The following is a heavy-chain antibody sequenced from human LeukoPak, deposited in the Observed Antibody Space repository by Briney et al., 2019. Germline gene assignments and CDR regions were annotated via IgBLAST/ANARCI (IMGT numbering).Heavy chain of an antibody. D-gene: IGHD5-24*01. CDR2: ISYDGSNK. CDR1: GFTFSSYA. V-gene: IGHV3-30-3*01. J-gene: IGHJ4*02. Sequence: SLRLSCAASGFTFSSYAMHWVRQAPGKGLEWVAVISYDGSNKYYADSVKGRFTISRDNSKNTLYLQMNNLSVDDSAIYYCAKGGRDGYNYVYFDNWGQGTPLTVSS. CDR3: AKGGRDGYNYVYFDN.